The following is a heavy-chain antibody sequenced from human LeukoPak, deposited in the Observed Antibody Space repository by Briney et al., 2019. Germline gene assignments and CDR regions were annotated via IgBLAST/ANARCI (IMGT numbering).Heavy chain of an antibody. J-gene: IGHJ4*02. CDR3: AKDLTAMIRYYFDY. CDR2: ISGSAGSA. V-gene: IGHV3-23*01. CDR1: GFTVGSNC. D-gene: IGHD5-18*01. Sequence: GGSLRLSCAASGFTVGSNCMTWVRQAPGKGLEWVSAISGSAGSAYYADSVKGRFTISRDNSKNTLYLQMNSLRAEDTAIYYCAKDLTAMIRYYFDYWGQGTLLTVSS.